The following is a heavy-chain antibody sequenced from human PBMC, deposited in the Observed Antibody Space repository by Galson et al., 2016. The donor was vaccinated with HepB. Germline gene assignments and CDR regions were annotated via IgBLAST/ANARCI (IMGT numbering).Heavy chain of an antibody. J-gene: IGHJ3*01. CDR3: ARKGGGDYKGAFNL. CDR1: GFSFDEYE. D-gene: IGHD4-17*01. Sequence: SLRLSCAASGFSFDEYEMAWVRQAPGKGPEWVSHINWNGYDTNYSDSVKGRFTVSRDNAKNSLYLQMKSLRVEDTAVYYCARKGGGDYKGAFNLWGQGTMVIVSS. V-gene: IGHV3-20*04. CDR2: INWNGYDT.